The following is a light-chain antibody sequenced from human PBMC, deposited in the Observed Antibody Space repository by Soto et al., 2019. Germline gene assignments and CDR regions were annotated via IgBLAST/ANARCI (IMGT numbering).Light chain of an antibody. V-gene: IGLV2-14*01. J-gene: IGLJ1*01. CDR1: SSDVGGYNY. CDR3: CSYATGSVYV. Sequence: QSALTQPASVYGSPGQSITISCTGTSSDVGGYNYVSWYQQHPGKVPKLMMFDVNNRPSGVSNRFSGSKSGNTASLTISGLQAEDEADYFCCSYATGSVYVFGTGTKLTVL. CDR2: DVN.